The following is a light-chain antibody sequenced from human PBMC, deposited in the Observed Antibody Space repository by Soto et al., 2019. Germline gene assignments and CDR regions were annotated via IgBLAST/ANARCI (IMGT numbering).Light chain of an antibody. Sequence: QSVLSQPPSASGTPGQRITISCSGSSSNIGRNYVYWYQQLPGTAPKLLIFKNDQRPSGVPDRFSGSKSGTSASLAISRLRPEDEADYYCATWDANLRGWVFGGGTKPTVL. CDR1: SSNIGRNY. CDR3: ATWDANLRGWV. J-gene: IGLJ3*02. V-gene: IGLV1-47*01. CDR2: KND.